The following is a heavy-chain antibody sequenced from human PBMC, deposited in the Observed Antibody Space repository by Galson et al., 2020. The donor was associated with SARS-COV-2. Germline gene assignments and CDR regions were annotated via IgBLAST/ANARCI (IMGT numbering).Heavy chain of an antibody. J-gene: IGHJ4*02. CDR1: GGSISTSTYY. D-gene: IGHD2-21*02. CDR2: IYYTGTT. CDR3: ARSLGGVTADF. V-gene: IGHV4-39*01. Sequence: SETLSLTCSVSGGSISTSTYYWGWIRQPPGRGLEWMATIYYTGTTYYNPSLKSRVTMSVDTSKNQFSLKLSSVTAADTALYYCARSLGGVTADFWGQGTLVTVSS.